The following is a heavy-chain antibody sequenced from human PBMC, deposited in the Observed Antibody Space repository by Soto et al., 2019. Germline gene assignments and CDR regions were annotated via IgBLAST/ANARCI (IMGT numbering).Heavy chain of an antibody. V-gene: IGHV3-30-3*01. CDR3: ARGLQGFDY. D-gene: IGHD2-15*01. CDR1: GFSLTVYS. Sequence: GGSLILSCRISGFSLTVYSMNWVRQAPAEWLELVSVVQPYGXTXNXXXSXXXXXXXCLXXSKXXLEXXXXXXTXEDTAVYYCARGLQGFDYWGQGTLVTVXX. CDR2: VQPYGXTX. J-gene: IGHJ4*02.